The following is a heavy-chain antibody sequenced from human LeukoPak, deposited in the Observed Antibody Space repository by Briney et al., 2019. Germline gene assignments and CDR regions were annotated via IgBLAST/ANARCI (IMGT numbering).Heavy chain of an antibody. CDR2: VSSTSTYI. V-gene: IGHV3-21*01. Sequence: GGSLRLSCAASGFTFSSYSMNWVRQAPGKGLEWVSSVSSTSTYIYYADSVKGRFTISRDNPKNSLYLQMNSVRAEDTAVYYCARDLKVATSGGNYYYYYGMDVWGQGTTVTVSS. J-gene: IGHJ6*02. CDR1: GFTFSSYS. CDR3: ARDLKVATSGGNYYYYYGMDV. D-gene: IGHD5-12*01.